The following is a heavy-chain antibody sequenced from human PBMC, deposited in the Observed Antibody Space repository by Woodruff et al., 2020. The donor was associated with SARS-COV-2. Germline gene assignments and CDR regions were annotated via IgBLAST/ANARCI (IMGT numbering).Heavy chain of an antibody. D-gene: IGHD6-19*01. J-gene: IGHJ4*02. Sequence: GTANYAQKFQGRVTITADESTSTAYMELSSLRSEDTAVYYCARVSGWDSGDYFDYWGQGTLVTVSS. CDR3: ARVSGWDSGDYFDY. CDR2: GTA. V-gene: IGHV1-69*01.